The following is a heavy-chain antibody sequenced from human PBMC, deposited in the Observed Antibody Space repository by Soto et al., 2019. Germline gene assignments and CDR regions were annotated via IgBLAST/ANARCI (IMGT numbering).Heavy chain of an antibody. J-gene: IGHJ6*02. CDR3: ASCTNGVLYYYYGMDV. V-gene: IGHV1-69*06. D-gene: IGHD2-8*01. CDR2: IIPIFGTA. Sequence: QVQLVQSGAEVKKPGSSVKVSCKASGGTFSSYAISWVRQAPGQGLEWMGGIIPIFGTANYAQKFQGRVTITADNSTSTAYMELSSLRSEDTAVYYCASCTNGVLYYYYGMDVWGQGTTVTVSS. CDR1: GGTFSSYA.